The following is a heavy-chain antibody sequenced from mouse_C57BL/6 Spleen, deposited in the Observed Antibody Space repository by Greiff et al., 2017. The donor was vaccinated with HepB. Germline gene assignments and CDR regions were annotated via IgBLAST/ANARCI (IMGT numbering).Heavy chain of an antibody. CDR1: GYTFTSYW. D-gene: IGHD3-3*01. CDR2: IDPNSGGT. Sequence: QVQLQQSGAELVKPGASVKLSCKASGYTFTSYWMHWVKQRPGRGLEWIGRIDPNSGGTKYNEKFKSKATLTVDNPSSTAYMQLSSLTSEDSAVYYCARGGTRGSYYAMDYWGQGTSVTVSS. J-gene: IGHJ4*01. V-gene: IGHV1-72*01. CDR3: ARGGTRGSYYAMDY.